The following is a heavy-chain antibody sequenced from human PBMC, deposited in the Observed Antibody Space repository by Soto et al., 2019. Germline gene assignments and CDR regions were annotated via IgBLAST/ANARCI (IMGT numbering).Heavy chain of an antibody. CDR2: IIPIFGTA. V-gene: IGHV1-69*13. D-gene: IGHD3-22*01. J-gene: IGHJ4*02. Sequence: ASVKVSCKASGGTFSSYAISWVRQAPGQGLEWMGGIIPIFGTANYAQKFQGRVTITADESTSTAYMGLSSLRSEDTAVYYCATSGNYYDSSGYQFFYFYWGQGTLVTVS. CDR1: GGTFSSYA. CDR3: ATSGNYYDSSGYQFFYFY.